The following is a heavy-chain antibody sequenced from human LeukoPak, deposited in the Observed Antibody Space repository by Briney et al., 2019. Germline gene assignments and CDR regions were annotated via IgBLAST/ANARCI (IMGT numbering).Heavy chain of an antibody. CDR3: ARDDRDYNDRSGDI. CDR1: GYTFSSYG. J-gene: IGHJ3*02. CDR2: ISGSNGNT. V-gene: IGHV1-18*01. D-gene: IGHD3-22*01. Sequence: ASVKVSCKASGYTFSSYGISWVRQAPGQGLEWMGWISGSNGNTNYAQKLQGRVTMTTDTSTSTAYMEVGSLSSDDTAVYYCARDDRDYNDRSGDIWGQGTMVTVSS.